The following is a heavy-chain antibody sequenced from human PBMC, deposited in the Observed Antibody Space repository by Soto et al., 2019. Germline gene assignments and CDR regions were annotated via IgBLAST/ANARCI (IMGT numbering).Heavy chain of an antibody. Sequence: QVQLVQAGAEVKKPGSSVKGSCKASGGTFSSYAISWVRQAPGQGLEWMGGIIPIFGTANYAQKFQGRVTITEDESTSTAYMELSSLRSEATAVYYCASTPTYSGSYSYHFDYWGQGTLGTVSS. J-gene: IGHJ4*02. D-gene: IGHD1-26*01. CDR1: GGTFSSYA. CDR2: IIPIFGTA. V-gene: IGHV1-69*01. CDR3: ASTPTYSGSYSYHFDY.